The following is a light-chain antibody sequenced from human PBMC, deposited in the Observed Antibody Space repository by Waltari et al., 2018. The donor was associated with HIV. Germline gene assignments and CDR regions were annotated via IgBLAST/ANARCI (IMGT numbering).Light chain of an antibody. CDR3: AAWDDSLL. Sequence: QSVLTQPPSASGTPGQGVTISCSGSSSNIGSKYVYWYQQLPGTAPKLLIYRNNQRPSGVPDRFSGSKSGTSASLAISGLRSEDEADYYCAAWDDSLLFGGGTKLTVL. CDR2: RNN. J-gene: IGLJ2*01. V-gene: IGLV1-47*01. CDR1: SSNIGSKY.